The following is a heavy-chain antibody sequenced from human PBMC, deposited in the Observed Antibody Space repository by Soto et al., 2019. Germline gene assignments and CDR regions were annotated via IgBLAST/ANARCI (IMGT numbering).Heavy chain of an antibody. J-gene: IGHJ4*02. D-gene: IGHD2-21*01. Sequence: QVQLTQSGPEVKKPGASVKVSCKVSGHTLTEVPMHWVRQAPGKGLEWMGGFDPEDGETIYAQKFQCRVTMTEDPSTDTAYMELSGLTSEDTAVFDCATGVTVIGTFDFWGQGTLLSVSS. CDR1: GHTLTEVP. CDR3: ATGVTVIGTFDF. CDR2: FDPEDGET. V-gene: IGHV1-24*01.